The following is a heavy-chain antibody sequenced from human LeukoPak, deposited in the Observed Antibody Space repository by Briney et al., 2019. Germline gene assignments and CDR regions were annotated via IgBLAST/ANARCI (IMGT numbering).Heavy chain of an antibody. J-gene: IGHJ4*02. D-gene: IGHD3-10*01. CDR1: GITLSNYG. V-gene: IGHV3-23*01. CDR3: AKRGVVIRVILVGFHKEAYYFDS. Sequence: GGSLRLSCAVSGITLSNYGMSWVRQAPGKGLEWVAGISASGGSTNYADSVKGRFTISRDNPKNTLYLQMNSLRAEDTAVYFCAKRGVVIRVILVGFHKEAYYFDSWGQGALVTVSS. CDR2: ISASGGST.